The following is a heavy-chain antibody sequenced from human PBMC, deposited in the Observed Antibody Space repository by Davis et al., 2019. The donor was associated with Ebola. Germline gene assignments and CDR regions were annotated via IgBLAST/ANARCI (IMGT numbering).Heavy chain of an antibody. CDR3: ARAVGVGSYYNY. V-gene: IGHV4-59*12. D-gene: IGHD1-26*01. Sequence: SETLSLTCAVYGGSFSGYYWSWIRQPPGKGLEWIGYIYYSGSTNYNPSLKSRVTISVDTSKNQFSLKLSSVTAADTAVYYCARAVGVGSYYNYWGQGTLVTVSS. CDR2: IYYSGST. J-gene: IGHJ4*02. CDR1: GGSFSGYY.